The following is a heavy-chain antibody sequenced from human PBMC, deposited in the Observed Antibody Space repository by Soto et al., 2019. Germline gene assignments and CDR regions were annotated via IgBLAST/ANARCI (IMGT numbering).Heavy chain of an antibody. V-gene: IGHV3-21*04. D-gene: IGHD2-8*01. CDR2: ISSSSSYI. J-gene: IGHJ4*02. CDR1: GFTFSSYS. Sequence: GGSLRLSCAASGFTFSSYSMNWVRQAPGKGLEWVSSISSSSSYIYYADSVKGRFTISRDNSKNMAFLQMNSLRAEGTALYYCAKNGLDNSPSAIDSWGPGTLVTVSS. CDR3: AKNGLDNSPSAIDS.